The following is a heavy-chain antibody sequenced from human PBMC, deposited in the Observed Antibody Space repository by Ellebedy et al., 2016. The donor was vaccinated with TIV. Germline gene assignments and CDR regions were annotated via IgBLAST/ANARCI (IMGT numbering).Heavy chain of an antibody. CDR2: ISGSSSYI. CDR1: GFTFSSYS. D-gene: IGHD6-19*01. Sequence: GESLKISXAASGFTFSSYSLTWVRQAPGKGLEWVSSISGSSSYIYYADSVKGRFTVSRDNAKKSLYLQMNSLRAEDTAVYYCARDRTNVAGSEGIGHWGQGTLVTVSS. V-gene: IGHV3-21*01. CDR3: ARDRTNVAGSEGIGH. J-gene: IGHJ4*02.